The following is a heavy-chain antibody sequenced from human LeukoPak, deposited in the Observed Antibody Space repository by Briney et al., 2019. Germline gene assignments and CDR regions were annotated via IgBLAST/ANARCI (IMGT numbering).Heavy chain of an antibody. D-gene: IGHD2-15*01. CDR2: INPNSGGT. Sequence: ASVKVSCKASGYTFTGYYMHWVRQAPGQGLEWMGWINPNSGGTNYAQKFQGRVTMTRDTSISTAYMELSRLRSDDTAVYYCARTYCTGDRCYSGGGSWGQGTLVTVSS. J-gene: IGHJ5*02. V-gene: IGHV1-2*02. CDR3: ARTYCTGDRCYSGGGS. CDR1: GYTFTGYY.